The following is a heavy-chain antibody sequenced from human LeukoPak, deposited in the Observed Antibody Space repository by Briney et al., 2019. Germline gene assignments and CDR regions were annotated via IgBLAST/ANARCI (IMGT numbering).Heavy chain of an antibody. CDR3: ARASPQYCSSTSCYVPDPPYYYYGMDI. Sequence: GGSLRLSCAASGFPFNAYWMTWVRQAPGKGLEWVANIRQDGDTKYYVDSVKGRFTISRDNAKNSLYLQMNSLRAEDTAVYYCARASPQYCSSTSCYVPDPPYYYYGMDIWGQGTTVTVSS. CDR1: GFPFNAYW. D-gene: IGHD2-2*01. CDR2: IRQDGDTK. J-gene: IGHJ6*02. V-gene: IGHV3-7*01.